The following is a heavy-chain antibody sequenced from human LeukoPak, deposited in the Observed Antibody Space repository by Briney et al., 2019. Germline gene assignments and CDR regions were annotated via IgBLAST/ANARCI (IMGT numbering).Heavy chain of an antibody. D-gene: IGHD3-3*01. CDR3: ARGRATYDFWSGYLFDY. Sequence: SETLSLTCAVYGGPFSGYYWNWIRQSPGKGLEWIGEINHSGSTSYNPSLKSRVTISVDTSKNQFSLKLSSVTAADTAVYYCARGRATYDFWSGYLFDYWGQGTLVTVSS. V-gene: IGHV4-34*01. CDR1: GGPFSGYY. J-gene: IGHJ4*02. CDR2: INHSGST.